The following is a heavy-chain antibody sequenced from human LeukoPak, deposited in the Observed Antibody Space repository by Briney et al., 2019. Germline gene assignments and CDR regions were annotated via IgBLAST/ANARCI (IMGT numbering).Heavy chain of an antibody. Sequence: PGGSLRLSCAASGFTFSSYEMNWVRQAPGKRLEWVSYISSSGSTIYYADSVKGRFTISRDNAKNSLYLQMNSLRAEDTAVYYCARHDILTGYYYFDFWGQGTLVTVSS. D-gene: IGHD3-9*01. CDR3: ARHDILTGYYYFDF. CDR1: GFTFSSYE. V-gene: IGHV3-48*03. CDR2: ISSSGSTI. J-gene: IGHJ4*02.